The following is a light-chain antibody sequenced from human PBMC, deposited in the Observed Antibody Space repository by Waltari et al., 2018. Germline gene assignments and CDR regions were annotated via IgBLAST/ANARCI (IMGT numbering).Light chain of an antibody. J-gene: IGKJ4*01. CDR1: QSVSTIS. CDR3: QQYDGAVVT. Sequence: IVLTQSPGTLSLSPGERATLSCRASQSVSTISLAWYQQNAGQAPRLLIYSASNRAPGITDRFSGSGSGTDFALTISSLEPEDSAMYYCQQYDGAVVTFGGGTKVEIK. CDR2: SAS. V-gene: IGKV3-20*01.